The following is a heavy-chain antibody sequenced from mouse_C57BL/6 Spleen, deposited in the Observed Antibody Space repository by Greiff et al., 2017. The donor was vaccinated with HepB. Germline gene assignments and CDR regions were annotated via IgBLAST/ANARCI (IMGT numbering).Heavy chain of an antibody. CDR1: GYTFTDYY. CDR3: ASSGFAY. CDR2: INPNNGGT. Sequence: VQLQQSGPELVKPGASVKISCKASGYTFTDYYMNWVKQSHGKSLEWIGDINPNNGGTSYNQKFKGKATLTVYKYSSTAYMELRSLKSEDSAVYYCASSGFAYGGQGTLVTVSA. V-gene: IGHV1-26*01. J-gene: IGHJ3*01.